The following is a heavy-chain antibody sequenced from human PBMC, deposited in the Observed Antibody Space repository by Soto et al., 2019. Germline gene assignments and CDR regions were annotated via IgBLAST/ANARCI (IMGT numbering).Heavy chain of an antibody. Sequence: GVTLRRSWVAGGFSFYIYGMHWVRQGPKKRLESLSLISYDGSNQYYSGSLKGRFTIPRDNSKSTLYLQMNSLRTDDTAVYYCAKDQTSGQGSLDSWGQRTLVTVSS. CDR1: GFSFYIYG. CDR3: AKDQTSGQGSLDS. CDR2: ISYDGSNQ. V-gene: IGHV3-30*18. J-gene: IGHJ4*02.